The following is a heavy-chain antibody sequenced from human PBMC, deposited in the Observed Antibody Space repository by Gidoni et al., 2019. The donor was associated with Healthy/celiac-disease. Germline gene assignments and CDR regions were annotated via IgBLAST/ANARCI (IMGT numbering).Heavy chain of an antibody. CDR2: INPNSGGT. Sequence: HVQLVQSGAEVKKPGGSVKVSCKASGYHFTGYYMHWVRQAPGQGLEWMGWINPNSGGTNYAQKFQGRVTMTRDTSISTAYMELSRLRSDDTAVYYCARGRSIAVAGLDYWGQGTLVTVSS. CDR1: GYHFTGYY. D-gene: IGHD6-19*01. V-gene: IGHV1-2*02. J-gene: IGHJ4*02. CDR3: ARGRSIAVAGLDY.